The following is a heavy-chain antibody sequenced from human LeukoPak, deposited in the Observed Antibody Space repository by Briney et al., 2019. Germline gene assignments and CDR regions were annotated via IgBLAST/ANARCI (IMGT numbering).Heavy chain of an antibody. D-gene: IGHD3-16*01. V-gene: IGHV4-34*01. J-gene: IGHJ5*02. CDR3: AREGGFSEILLYDWFDP. CDR1: GGSFSGYY. CDR2: INHSGST. Sequence: LETLSLTCAVCGGSFSGYYWSWLRQPPGKGREGIGEINHSGSTNYNTSLKRRVTISVDTSKNQFSLKLSSVTPADTAVYYCAREGGFSEILLYDWFDPWGQGTLVTVSS.